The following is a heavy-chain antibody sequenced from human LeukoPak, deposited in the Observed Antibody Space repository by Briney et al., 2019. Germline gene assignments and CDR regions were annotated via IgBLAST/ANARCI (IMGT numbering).Heavy chain of an antibody. CDR1: DGSISDSY. J-gene: IGHJ6*03. CDR2: IFYTGFT. Sequence: SETLSLTCTVSDGSISDSYWSWIRQSPGKGLEWIGYIFYTGFTHYNPSLVSRVTISVDTSKKQFSLKLSSVTAADTAVYYCARTYCGGDCRGYYYHYYMDVWGKGTTVTISS. CDR3: ARTYCGGDCRGYYYHYYMDV. V-gene: IGHV4-59*08. D-gene: IGHD2-21*02.